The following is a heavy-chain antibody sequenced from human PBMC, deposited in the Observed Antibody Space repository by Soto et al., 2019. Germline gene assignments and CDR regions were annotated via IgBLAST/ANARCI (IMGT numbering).Heavy chain of an antibody. CDR2: ISSSSGTI. CDR3: ARAGGYYDSSGYYSPPFDY. J-gene: IGHJ4*02. V-gene: IGHV3-48*02. Sequence: PGGSLRLSCAASGFTFSSYSMNWVRQAPGKGLEWVSYISSSSGTIYYADSVKGRFTISRDNVKNSLYLQMNSLRDEDTAVYYCARAGGYYDSSGYYSPPFDYWGQGTLVTVSS. D-gene: IGHD3-22*01. CDR1: GFTFSSYS.